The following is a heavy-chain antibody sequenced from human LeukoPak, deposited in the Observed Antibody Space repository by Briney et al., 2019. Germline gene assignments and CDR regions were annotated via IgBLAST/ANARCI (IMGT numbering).Heavy chain of an antibody. CDR1: GFNGFSFSTYS. CDR3: ARGPGYMDV. J-gene: IGHJ6*03. V-gene: IGHV3-21*01. Sequence: GGSLRLSCNASGFNGFSFSTYSMNWVRQAPGKGLEWVSSISSTSNYISYGRSVRGRFTISRDNAKNSLFLHMSSLRVEDTVIYYCARGPGYMDVWGLGTTVTVSS. CDR2: ISSTSNYI.